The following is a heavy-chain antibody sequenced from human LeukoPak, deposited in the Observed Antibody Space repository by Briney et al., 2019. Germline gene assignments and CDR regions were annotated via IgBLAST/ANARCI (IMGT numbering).Heavy chain of an antibody. CDR3: ARTMVAPRPYYYYMDV. D-gene: IGHD3-10*01. J-gene: IGHJ6*03. Sequence: PSETLSLTCTVSGGSISSYYWSWNRQPPGKGLEWIGYIYTSGSTNYNPSLKSRVTISVDTSKNQFSLKLSSVTAADTAVYYCARTMVAPRPYYYYMDVWGKGTTVTVSS. CDR2: IYTSGST. CDR1: GGSISSYY. V-gene: IGHV4-4*09.